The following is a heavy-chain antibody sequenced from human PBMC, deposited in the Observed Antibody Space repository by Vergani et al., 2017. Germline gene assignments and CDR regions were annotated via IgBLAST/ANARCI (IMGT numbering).Heavy chain of an antibody. J-gene: IGHJ4*02. D-gene: IGHD6-19*01. CDR3: ARQRFRQWLGFDY. CDR1: GGSISSSSYY. Sequence: QLQLQESGPGLVKPSETLSLTCTVSGGSISSSSYYWSWIRQPPGKGLEWIGYIYTSGSTNYNPSFKSRVTISVDTSKNQFSLKLSSVTAADTAVYYCARQRFRQWLGFDYWGQGTLVTVSS. V-gene: IGHV4-61*05. CDR2: IYTSGST.